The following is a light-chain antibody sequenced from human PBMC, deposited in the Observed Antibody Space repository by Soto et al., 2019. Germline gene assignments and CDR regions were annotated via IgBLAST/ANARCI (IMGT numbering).Light chain of an antibody. Sequence: DIQMTQSPSTLSGSVGDRVSITCRASQSISTYLAWYQQKPGKAPKLLIHDASSLESGVPPRFSGSGSGTEFTLTISSLQPDDFATYYCQQYDSYSMFGQGTKVDI. CDR3: QQYDSYSM. CDR1: QSISTY. CDR2: DAS. J-gene: IGKJ1*01. V-gene: IGKV1-5*01.